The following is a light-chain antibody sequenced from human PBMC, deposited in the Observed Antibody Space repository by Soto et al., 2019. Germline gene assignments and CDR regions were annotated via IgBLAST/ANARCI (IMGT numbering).Light chain of an antibody. J-gene: IGKJ1*01. CDR3: QQYSKWPT. CDR2: GAS. V-gene: IGKV3-15*01. CDR1: QSVSAN. Sequence: EFVLTQSPATLSVSPGERATLSCRASQSVSANLAWYQHKPGQAPRLLIYGASTRATGIPARFSGSGTGTDFTLTISRLQSEDFVVYYCQQYSKWPTFGRGTKVDI.